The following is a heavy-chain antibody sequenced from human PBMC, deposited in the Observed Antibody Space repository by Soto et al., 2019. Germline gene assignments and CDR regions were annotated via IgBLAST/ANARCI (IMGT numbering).Heavy chain of an antibody. J-gene: IGHJ3*01. V-gene: IGHV3-33*01. CDR3: ARGGRRSGSYADAFDL. Sequence: QVQLVESGGGVVQPGRSLRLSCAASGFTFSSYGMHWVRQAPGKGLEWVAVIWYDGSNKYYADSVKGRFTISRDNAKNSLYLQMNSLRAEDTAVYYCARGGRRSGSYADAFDLWGQGTMVTVSS. CDR2: IWYDGSNK. D-gene: IGHD1-26*01. CDR1: GFTFSSYG.